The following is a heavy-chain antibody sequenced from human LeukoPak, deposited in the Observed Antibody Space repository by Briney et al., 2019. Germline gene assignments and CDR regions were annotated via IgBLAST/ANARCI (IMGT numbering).Heavy chain of an antibody. D-gene: IGHD6-19*01. V-gene: IGHV2-70*04. CDR2: IDWDDDK. CDR3: ARGEYSSGLDY. CDR1: GFSLTTGGMR. J-gene: IGHJ4*02. Sequence: SGPALVKPTETLTLTCFFSGFSLTTGGMRVSWIRQPPGKALEWLARIDWDDDKFYSTSLKTRLTISKDTSKNQVVLTMTNMDPVDTATYYCARGEYSSGLDYWGQGTLVTVSS.